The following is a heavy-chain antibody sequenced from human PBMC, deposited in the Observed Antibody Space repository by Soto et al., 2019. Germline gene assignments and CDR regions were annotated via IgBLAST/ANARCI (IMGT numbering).Heavy chain of an antibody. CDR3: ARGRDFLQTSSNYDAAFDI. J-gene: IGHJ3*02. D-gene: IGHD1-7*01. CDR1: GFTFSDYS. Sequence: QVQLVESGGGLVKPGGSLRLSCAASGFTFSDYSMSWIRQTPGKGLEWISFMSSSGSTIYIADSVKGRLTISRGNAKNSLYLERNSRRAEDPAVDYCARGRDFLQTSSNYDAAFDIWGQGTMVTVSS. CDR2: MSSSGSTI. V-gene: IGHV3-11*01.